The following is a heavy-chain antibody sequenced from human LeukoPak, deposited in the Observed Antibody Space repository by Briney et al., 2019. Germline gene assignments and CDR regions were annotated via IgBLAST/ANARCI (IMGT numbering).Heavy chain of an antibody. V-gene: IGHV1-69*13. CDR3: ATGRYYDFWSGYFPPYYYYYMDV. D-gene: IGHD3-3*01. CDR1: GYTFTSYY. Sequence: ASVKVSCKASGYTFTSYYMHWVRQAPGQGLEWMGGIIPIFGTANYAQKFQGRVTITADESTSTAYMELSSLRSEDTAVYYCATGRYYDFWSGYFPPYYYYYMDVWGKGTTVTVSS. J-gene: IGHJ6*03. CDR2: IIPIFGTA.